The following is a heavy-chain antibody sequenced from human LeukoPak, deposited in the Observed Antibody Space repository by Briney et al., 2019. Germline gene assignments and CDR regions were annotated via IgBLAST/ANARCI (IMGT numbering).Heavy chain of an antibody. J-gene: IGHJ4*02. CDR2: IFYSGNT. Sequence: SETLSLTCNVSGGSISSYYWSWIRQPPGKVLEWIGYIFYSGNTNYNPSLKSRVTMSVDTSKNQFSLKLTSVTAADTAVYYCARSQQLIRTFDSWGQGTLVTVSS. V-gene: IGHV4-59*01. CDR3: ARSQQLIRTFDS. D-gene: IGHD6-13*01. CDR1: GGSISSYY.